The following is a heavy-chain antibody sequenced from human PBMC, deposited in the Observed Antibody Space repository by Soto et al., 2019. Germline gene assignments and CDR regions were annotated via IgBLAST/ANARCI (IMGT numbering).Heavy chain of an antibody. CDR2: ISSNGGST. J-gene: IGHJ3*02. Sequence: GALRHSRAAPGVTLRSYAIHWGRQAPGKGLEYVSAISSNGGSTYYANSVKGRFTISRDNSKNTLYLQMGSLRAEDMAVYYCARDRGYCSGGSCSGAFDIWGQGTMVTVSS. V-gene: IGHV3-64*01. CDR3: ARDRGYCSGGSCSGAFDI. D-gene: IGHD2-15*01. CDR1: GVTLRSYA.